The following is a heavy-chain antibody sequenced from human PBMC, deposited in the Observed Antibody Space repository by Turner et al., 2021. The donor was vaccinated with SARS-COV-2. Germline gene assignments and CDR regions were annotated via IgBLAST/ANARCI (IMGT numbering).Heavy chain of an antibody. D-gene: IGHD4-4*01. CDR1: GFTFSSYG. V-gene: IGHV3-30*18. CDR2: TPYDGSNK. J-gene: IGHJ4*02. Sequence: QVQLVESGGGVVQPGRSLRLSCAASGFTFSSYGMHWVRQAPGKGLEWVAVTPYDGSNKYYADSVKGRFTISRDNSKNTLYLQMNSLRAEDTAVYYCAKQQGLYSNPMYYFDYWGQGTLVTVSS. CDR3: AKQQGLYSNPMYYFDY.